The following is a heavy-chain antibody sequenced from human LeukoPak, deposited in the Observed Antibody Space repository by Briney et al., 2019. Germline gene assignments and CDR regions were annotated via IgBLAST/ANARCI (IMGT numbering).Heavy chain of an antibody. V-gene: IGHV4-59*12. D-gene: IGHD3-16*01. CDR1: GGSISSYY. CDR3: ARGRPGLIWGILSAFDI. J-gene: IGHJ3*02. Sequence: WETLSLTCTVSGGSISSYYWNWIRQPPGKGLEWIGYIYYSGSTNYNPSLKSRVTISLDTSKNQFSLKLSSVTAADTAVYYCARGRPGLIWGILSAFDIWGQGTMVTVSS. CDR2: IYYSGST.